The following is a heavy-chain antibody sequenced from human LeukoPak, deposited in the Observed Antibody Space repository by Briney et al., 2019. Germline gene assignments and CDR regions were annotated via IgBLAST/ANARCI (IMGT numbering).Heavy chain of an antibody. CDR1: GFTFSDYH. CDR2: ISPGGNTI. V-gene: IGHV3-11*01. J-gene: IGHJ4*02. CDR3: AAGRDIAVAGPGGYFDD. D-gene: IGHD6-19*01. Sequence: PGASLRLSCAASGFTFSDYHMNWIRQPPGKGLEWVSYISPGGNTIYSADSVNGRFTLSRDSARNSLSLQMNSLTAEDTAVYYCAAGRDIAVAGPGGYFDDWGRGTLVTVSS.